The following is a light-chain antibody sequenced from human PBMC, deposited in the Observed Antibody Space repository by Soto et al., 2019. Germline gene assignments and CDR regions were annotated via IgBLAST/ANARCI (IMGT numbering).Light chain of an antibody. CDR2: DAS. CDR1: QSVSSY. J-gene: IGKJ3*01. V-gene: IGKV3-11*01. CDR3: QQRSNSFT. Sequence: EIVLTQSPATLSLSPGERATLSCRASQSVSSYLAWYQQKPGQAPRLLIYDASNRATGIPARFSGSGSGTDFTLTISSLEPEDCAVYYCQQRSNSFTFGPGTKGDIK.